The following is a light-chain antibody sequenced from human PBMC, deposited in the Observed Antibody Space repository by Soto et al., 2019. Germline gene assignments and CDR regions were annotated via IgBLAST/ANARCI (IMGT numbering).Light chain of an antibody. V-gene: IGLV2-14*01. Sequence: QSALTQPASVSGSPGQSITLSCTGTSSDVGGYNYVSWYQQHPGKAPKLMIYDVSKRPSGVSNRFSGSKSGNTASLTISGLQAEDEAEYYCSSYTSSSTVVFGGGTKLTVL. CDR3: SSYTSSSTVV. J-gene: IGLJ2*01. CDR2: DVS. CDR1: SSDVGGYNY.